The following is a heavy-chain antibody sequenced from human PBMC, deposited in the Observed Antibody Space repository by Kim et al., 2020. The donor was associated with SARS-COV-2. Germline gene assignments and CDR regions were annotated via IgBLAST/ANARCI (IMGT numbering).Heavy chain of an antibody. J-gene: IGHJ6*02. D-gene: IGHD5-18*01. V-gene: IGHV3-30*04. CDR2: ISYDGSNK. CDR3: ARDANRGYSYGWTYYYYGMDV. Sequence: GGSLRLSCAASGFTFSSYGMHWVRQAPGKGLEWVAVISYDGSNKNYADSVKGRFTISRDNSKDTRYLQMNSLRAEDTAVYYCARDANRGYSYGWTYYYYGMDVWGQGTTVTVSS. CDR1: GFTFSSYG.